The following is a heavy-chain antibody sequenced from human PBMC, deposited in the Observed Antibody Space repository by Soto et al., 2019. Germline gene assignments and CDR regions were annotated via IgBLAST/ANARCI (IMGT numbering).Heavy chain of an antibody. CDR3: ARDDVLCDGGRCYGVTLAV. CDR1: GFTVSSKY. D-gene: IGHD2-15*01. V-gene: IGHV3-66*01. CDR2: IQSGGPT. J-gene: IGHJ6*04. Sequence: GGSLRLSCAASGFTVSSKYMSWVRQAPGNGLEWVSLIQSGGPTYYADSVKGRFTISRDTSEDTLHLQMDSLRAEDTAVYYCARDDVLCDGGRCYGVTLAVWGKGTTVTVSS.